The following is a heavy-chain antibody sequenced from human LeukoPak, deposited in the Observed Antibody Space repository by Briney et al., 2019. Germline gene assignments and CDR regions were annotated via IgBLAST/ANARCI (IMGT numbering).Heavy chain of an antibody. V-gene: IGHV3-21*01. D-gene: IGHD3-22*01. Sequence: PGGSLRLSCAASGFIFSSYSMNWVPQAPGKGLGWVSSLTSSGNYIYYADSVKGRFTISRDNAKNSLYLQMNSLRAEDTAVYFCARGLDYYDNSGYYSDFDYWGQGTLVTVSS. CDR3: ARGLDYYDNSGYYSDFDY. J-gene: IGHJ4*02. CDR1: GFIFSSYS. CDR2: LTSSGNYI.